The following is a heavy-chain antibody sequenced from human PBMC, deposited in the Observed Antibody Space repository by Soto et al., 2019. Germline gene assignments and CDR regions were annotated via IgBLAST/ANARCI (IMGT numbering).Heavy chain of an antibody. Sequence: EVQLVESGGGLVQPGGSLRLSCAASGLTVSSNYMSWVRQAPGKGLEWVSLIYSGGSTYYADSVRGRFTISRDNSQNTLYLQMNSLRAEDTAVYYCARDFYYYGSGTMGGYFDYWGQGTLVTVSS. CDR1: GLTVSSNY. D-gene: IGHD3-10*01. J-gene: IGHJ4*02. CDR3: ARDFYYYGSGTMGGYFDY. V-gene: IGHV3-66*01. CDR2: IYSGGST.